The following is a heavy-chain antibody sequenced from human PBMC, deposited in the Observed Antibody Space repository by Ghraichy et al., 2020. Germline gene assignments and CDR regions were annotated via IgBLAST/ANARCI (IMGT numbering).Heavy chain of an antibody. CDR2: INHSGST. CDR3: ARGPDYSSGWYIYYYYGMDV. J-gene: IGHJ6*02. D-gene: IGHD6-19*01. V-gene: IGHV4-34*01. Sequence: SETLSLTCAVYGGSFSGYYWSWIRQPPGKGLEWIGEINHSGSTNYNPSLKSRVTISVDTSKNQFSLKLSSVTAADTAVYYCARGPDYSSGWYIYYYYGMDVWGQGTTVTVSS. CDR1: GGSFSGYY.